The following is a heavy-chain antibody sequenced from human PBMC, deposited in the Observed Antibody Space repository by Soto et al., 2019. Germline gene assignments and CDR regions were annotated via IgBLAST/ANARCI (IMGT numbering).Heavy chain of an antibody. CDR1: GYTFTSYG. Sequence: ASVKVSCKASGYTFTSYGISWVRQAPGQGLEWMGWISAYNGNTNYAQKLQGRVTMTTDTSTSTAYMELRSLRSDDTAVYYCARDSWQQWLVLDYYYGMDVWGQGTTVTVSS. V-gene: IGHV1-18*04. CDR3: ARDSWQQWLVLDYYYGMDV. CDR2: ISAYNGNT. J-gene: IGHJ6*02. D-gene: IGHD6-19*01.